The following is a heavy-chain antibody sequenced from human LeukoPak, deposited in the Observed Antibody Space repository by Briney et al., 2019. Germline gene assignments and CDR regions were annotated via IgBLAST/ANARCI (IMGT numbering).Heavy chain of an antibody. CDR3: ARVGVIAVAGYYYYYYGMDV. V-gene: IGHV6-1*01. CDR1: GDSVSSNSAA. J-gene: IGHJ6*02. D-gene: IGHD6-19*01. Sequence: SQTLSLTCAISGDSVSSNSAAWNWIRQSPSRGLEWLGRTYHRSRWYNDYAVSVKSRITINPDTSKNQFSLQLNSVTPEDTAVYYCARVGVIAVAGYYYYYYGMDVWGQGTTVTVSS. CDR2: TYHRSRWYN.